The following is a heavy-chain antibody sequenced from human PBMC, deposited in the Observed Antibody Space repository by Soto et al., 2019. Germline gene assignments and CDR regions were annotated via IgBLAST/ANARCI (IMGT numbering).Heavy chain of an antibody. D-gene: IGHD3-16*02. CDR2: ISGSGGST. Sequence: GGSLRLSCTASRFTFRSYIMNWVRQAPGKGLEWVSAISGSGGSTYYADSVKGRFTISRDNSKNTLYLQMNSLRAEDTAVYYCANFYRSYWGQGTLVTVSS. J-gene: IGHJ4*02. CDR1: RFTFRSYI. V-gene: IGHV3-23*01. CDR3: ANFYRSY.